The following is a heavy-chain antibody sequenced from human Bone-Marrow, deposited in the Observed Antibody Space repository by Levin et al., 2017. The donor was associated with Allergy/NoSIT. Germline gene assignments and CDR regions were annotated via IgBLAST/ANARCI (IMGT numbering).Heavy chain of an antibody. CDR1: GFIFSDYY. D-gene: IGHD6-19*01. V-gene: IGHV3-11*05. Sequence: PGGSLRLSCAASGFIFSDYYMSWIRQTPGKGLEWISYISDDSAHTYYADSVKGRFTISRDNAKKSLYLQMSSLAAEDAAIYFCARGREQWLASVFDYWGQGTRVAVSS. CDR3: ARGREQWLASVFDY. J-gene: IGHJ4*02. CDR2: ISDDSAHT.